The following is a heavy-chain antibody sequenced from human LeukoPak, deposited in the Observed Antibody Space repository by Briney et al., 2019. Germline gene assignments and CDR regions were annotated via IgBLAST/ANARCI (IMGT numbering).Heavy chain of an antibody. D-gene: IGHD5-12*01. Sequence: ASVRVSCKASGGTFSSYAISWVRQAPGQGLEWMGGIIPIFGTANYAQKFQGRVTITTDESTSTAYMELSSLRSEDTAVYYCAREGVATLDYWGQGTLVTVSS. J-gene: IGHJ4*02. CDR1: GGTFSSYA. V-gene: IGHV1-69*05. CDR3: AREGVATLDY. CDR2: IIPIFGTA.